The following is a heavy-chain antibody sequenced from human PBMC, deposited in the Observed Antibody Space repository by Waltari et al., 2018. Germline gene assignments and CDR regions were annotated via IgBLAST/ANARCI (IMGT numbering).Heavy chain of an antibody. CDR3: ARTGDFWSGYYDY. V-gene: IGHV4-61*01. J-gene: IGHJ4*02. CDR1: GGSVSSGRYY. CDR2: IYYSGST. D-gene: IGHD3-3*01. Sequence: QVQLQESGPGLVKPSETLSLTCTVSGGSVSSGRYYWSWIRQPPGKGLEWIGYIYYSGSTNYNPSLKSRVTISVDTSKNQFSLKLSSVTAADTAVYYCARTGDFWSGYYDYWGQGTLVTVSS.